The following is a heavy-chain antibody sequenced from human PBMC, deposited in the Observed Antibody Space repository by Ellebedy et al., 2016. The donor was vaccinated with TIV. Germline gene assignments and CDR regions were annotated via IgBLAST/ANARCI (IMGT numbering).Heavy chain of an antibody. CDR1: GFTFSSYD. CDR3: ANGEWLAF. D-gene: IGHD3-10*01. J-gene: IGHJ4*02. V-gene: IGHV3-23*01. CDR2: TRGSGGRI. Sequence: GESLKISCAASGFTFSSYDMSWVRQAPGKGLEWVSVTRGSGGRIYYADSVKGRFTISRDNSKNKLYLQMNSLRAEGTAVYHCANGEWLAFWGRGTLVTVSS.